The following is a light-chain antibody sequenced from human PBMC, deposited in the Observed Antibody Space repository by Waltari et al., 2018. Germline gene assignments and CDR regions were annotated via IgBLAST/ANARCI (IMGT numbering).Light chain of an antibody. V-gene: IGKV3-15*01. CDR1: RSIRSY. CDR2: DAF. CDR3: QHYINWPHT. J-gene: IGKJ2*01. Sequence: EIVMTQSPATLSVSPGERVTLSCRASRSIRSYLVWYQQKPGQAPRLLIYDAFTWATGIPARFSGSGSGTEFTLTISSLQSEDFAVYYCQHYINWPHTFGQGTKLEIK.